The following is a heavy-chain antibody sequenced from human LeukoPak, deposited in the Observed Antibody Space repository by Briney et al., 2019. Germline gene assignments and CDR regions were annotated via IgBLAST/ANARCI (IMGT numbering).Heavy chain of an antibody. CDR2: ISGSGGST. CDR3: AKDPYSSSWYGHFDY. J-gene: IGHJ4*02. Sequence: RGSLRLSCAASGFTFSSYAMSWVRQAPGKGLEWVSAISGSGGSTYYADSVKGRFTISRDNSKNTLYLQMNSLRAEDTAVYYCAKDPYSSSWYGHFDYWGQGTLVTVSS. D-gene: IGHD6-13*01. CDR1: GFTFSSYA. V-gene: IGHV3-23*01.